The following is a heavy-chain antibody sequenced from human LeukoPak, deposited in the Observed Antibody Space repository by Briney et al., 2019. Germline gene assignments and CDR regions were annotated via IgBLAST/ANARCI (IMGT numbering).Heavy chain of an antibody. J-gene: IGHJ6*03. D-gene: IGHD2-2*01. CDR1: GYTFTGYY. Sequence: GASVKVSCKASGYTFTGYYMHWVRQAPGQGLEWMGWINPNSGRTNYAQKFQGRVTMTRDTSISTAYMELSRLRSDDTAVYYCARESIVVVPAAYYYYMDVWGKGTTVTVSS. V-gene: IGHV1-2*02. CDR2: INPNSGRT. CDR3: ARESIVVVPAAYYYYMDV.